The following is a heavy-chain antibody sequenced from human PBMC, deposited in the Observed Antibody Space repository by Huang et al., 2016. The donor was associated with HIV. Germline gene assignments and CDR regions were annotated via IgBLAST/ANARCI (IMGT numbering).Heavy chain of an antibody. CDR2: IYWDDDK. J-gene: IGHJ6*03. V-gene: IGHV2-5*02. Sequence: QITLKESGPTVIKPTQTLTLTCSFSGFSLNHKGVGVGWIRQPPGKALEWLVLIYWDDDKRFTPSLKNRSTITKDTAKNKVVITMTNLDPMDTGTYYCAHIGRLGNYYMDVWGNGTTVTVSS. D-gene: IGHD7-27*01. CDR1: GFSLNHKGVG. CDR3: AHIGRLGNYYMDV.